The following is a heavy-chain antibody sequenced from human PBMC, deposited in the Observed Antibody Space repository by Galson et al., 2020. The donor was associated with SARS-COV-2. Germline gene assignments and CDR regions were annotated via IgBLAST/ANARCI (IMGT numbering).Heavy chain of an antibody. CDR2: ISYDGSNK. V-gene: IGHV3-30*03. CDR3: ARDLDQRRAGGDDY. J-gene: IGHJ4*02. Sequence: GGSLRLSCAASGFTFSSYGMHWVRQAPGKGLEWVAVISYDGSNKYYADSVKGRFTISRDNSKNILYLQMNSLRAEDTAVYYCARDLDQRRAGGDDYWGQGTLVTVSS. D-gene: IGHD3-16*01. CDR1: GFTFSSYG.